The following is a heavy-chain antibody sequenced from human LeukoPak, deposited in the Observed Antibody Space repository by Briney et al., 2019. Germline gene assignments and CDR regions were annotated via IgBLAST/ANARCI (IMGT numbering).Heavy chain of an antibody. CDR2: IFGSGGSA. CDR1: GFTFNSYA. CDR3: GKTTTGYSSGRYPGWPVDY. D-gene: IGHD6-19*01. V-gene: IGHV3-23*01. J-gene: IGHJ4*02. Sequence: PGGSLRLSCAASGFTFNSYAMYWVRQAPGKGLEWVSGIFGSGGSAHYADSVKGRFTISRDNSKNTVHLQMDSLRVEDTAVYYCGKTTTGYSSGRYPGWPVDYWGQGTLVTVSS.